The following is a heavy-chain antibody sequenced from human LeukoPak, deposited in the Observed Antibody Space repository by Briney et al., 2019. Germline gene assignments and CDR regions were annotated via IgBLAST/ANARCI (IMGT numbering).Heavy chain of an antibody. CDR2: ITPRSDYT. J-gene: IGHJ6*02. CDR1: GFSFINFA. D-gene: IGHD3/OR15-3a*01. V-gene: IGHV3-23*01. Sequence: GGSLRLPCAASGFSFINFAMSWVRQAPGKGLEWVSSITPRSDYTFYADSVKGRFTISRDNSKNTLYLDMTTMRPAETAIYYCENPPLGFLDESYGLLVWGPGTTVTVSS. CDR3: ENPPLGFLDESYGLLV.